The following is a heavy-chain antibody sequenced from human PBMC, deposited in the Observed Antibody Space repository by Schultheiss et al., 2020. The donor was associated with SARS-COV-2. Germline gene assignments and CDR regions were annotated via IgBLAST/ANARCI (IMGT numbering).Heavy chain of an antibody. J-gene: IGHJ3*01. V-gene: IGHV3-74*01. D-gene: IGHD4-23*01. CDR2: IKNDGSRP. CDR1: GFTFSSYG. CDR3: ARRASSPGGTFDV. Sequence: GGSLRLSCAASGFTFSSYGMHWVRQAPGKGPMWVSLIKNDGSRPTYADSVKGRFTISRDDARNTLYLEMNSLRVEDTAVYFCARRASSPGGTFDVWGQGTMVTVSS.